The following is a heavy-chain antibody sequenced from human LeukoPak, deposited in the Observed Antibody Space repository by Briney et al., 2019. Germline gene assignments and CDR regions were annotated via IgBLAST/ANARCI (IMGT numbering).Heavy chain of an antibody. CDR1: GYTFTSYY. CDR2: INPSGGST. Sequence: ASVKVSCKASGYTFTSYYMPWVRQAPGQELEWMGIINPSGGSTSYAQKFQGRVTMTRDTSTSTVYMELSSLRSEDTAVYYCAREVVYYYGSGRSYGMDVWGKGTTVTVSS. J-gene: IGHJ6*04. V-gene: IGHV1-46*01. D-gene: IGHD3-10*01. CDR3: AREVVYYYGSGRSYGMDV.